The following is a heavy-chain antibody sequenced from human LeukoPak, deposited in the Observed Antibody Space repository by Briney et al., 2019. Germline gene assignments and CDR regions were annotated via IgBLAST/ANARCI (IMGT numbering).Heavy chain of an antibody. CDR3: VRGASSIAALNPFWYFDL. CDR1: GYTFTSYY. J-gene: IGHJ2*01. V-gene: IGHV1-46*01. D-gene: IGHD6-6*01. Sequence: GASVKVSCKASGYTFTSYYMHWVRQGPGQGLEWMGIINPSGGSTSYAQKFQGGVTMTRDTSTNTVYMELSSLRSEDTAVFYCVRGASSIAALNPFWYFDLWGRGTLVTVSS. CDR2: INPSGGST.